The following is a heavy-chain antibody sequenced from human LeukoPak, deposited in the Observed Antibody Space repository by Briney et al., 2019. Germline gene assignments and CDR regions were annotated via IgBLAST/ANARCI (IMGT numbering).Heavy chain of an antibody. J-gene: IGHJ5*02. CDR3: ASQIPGFWGEPGWFDP. CDR1: GGSFSGYY. D-gene: IGHD3-16*01. CDR2: IYYSGST. Sequence: SETLSLTCAVYGGSFSGYYWSWIRQPPGKGLEWIGYIYYSGSTYYNPSLKSRVTISVDTSENQFSLKLSSVTAADTAVYYCASQIPGFWGEPGWFDPWGQGTLVTVSS. V-gene: IGHV4-30-4*08.